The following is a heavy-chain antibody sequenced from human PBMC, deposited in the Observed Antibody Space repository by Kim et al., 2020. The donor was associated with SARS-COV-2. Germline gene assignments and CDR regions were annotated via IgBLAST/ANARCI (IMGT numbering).Heavy chain of an antibody. V-gene: IGHV1-69*13. CDR1: GGTFSSYA. D-gene: IGHD1-26*01. CDR3: ACLGEPYSGSYSGYYYYGMDV. CDR2: IIPIFGTA. J-gene: IGHJ6*02. Sequence: SVKVSCKASGGTFSSYAISWVRQAPGQGLEWMGGIIPIFGTANYAQKFQGRVTITADESTSTAYMELSSLRSEDTAVYYCACLGEPYSGSYSGYYYYGMDVWGQGTTFTVSS.